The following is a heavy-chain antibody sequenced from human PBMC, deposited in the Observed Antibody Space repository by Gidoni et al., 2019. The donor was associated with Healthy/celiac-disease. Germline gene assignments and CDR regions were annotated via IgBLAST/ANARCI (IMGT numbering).Heavy chain of an antibody. CDR3: ARDDYGAFDY. CDR2: ISYDGSNK. J-gene: IGHJ4*02. CDR1: GFTFSTYA. D-gene: IGHD4-17*01. Sequence: QVQLVESGGGVVQPGRSLSISCAASGFTFSTYAMHWVRQAPGKGLEWVAVISYDGSNKYYADSVKGRFTISRDNSKNTLYLQMNSLRAEDTAVYYCARDDYGAFDYWGQGTLVTVSS. V-gene: IGHV3-30*04.